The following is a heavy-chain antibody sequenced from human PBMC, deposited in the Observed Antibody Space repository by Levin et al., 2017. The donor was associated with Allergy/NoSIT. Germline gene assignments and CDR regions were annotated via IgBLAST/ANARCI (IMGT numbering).Heavy chain of an antibody. V-gene: IGHV3-49*04. D-gene: IGHD6-6*01. CDR2: IRSKVYGGTT. Sequence: PGGSLRLSCAASGFTFGDYAMSWVRQAPGKGLEWVGFIRSKVYGGTTQYAASVKGRFTISRDDSEIIAYLQMNSLKTEDTAVYYCCRVQQNPEYSSSFDSWGQGTLVTVSS. CDR1: GFTFGDYA. J-gene: IGHJ4*02. CDR3: CRVQQNPEYSSSFDS.